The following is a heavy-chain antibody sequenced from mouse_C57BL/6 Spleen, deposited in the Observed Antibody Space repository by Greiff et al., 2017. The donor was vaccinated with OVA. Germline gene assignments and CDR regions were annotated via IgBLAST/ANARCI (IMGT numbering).Heavy chain of an antibody. CDR1: GFNIKNTY. D-gene: IGHD1-1*01. Sequence: EVQLVESVAELVRPGASVKLSCTASGFNIKNTYMHWVKQRPEQGLEWIGRIDPANGNTKYAPKFQGKATITADTSSNTAYLQLSSLTSEDTAIYYCARGTDYYDGYYYAMDYWGQGTSVTVSS. V-gene: IGHV14-3*01. J-gene: IGHJ4*01. CDR2: IDPANGNT. CDR3: ARGTDYYDGYYYAMDY.